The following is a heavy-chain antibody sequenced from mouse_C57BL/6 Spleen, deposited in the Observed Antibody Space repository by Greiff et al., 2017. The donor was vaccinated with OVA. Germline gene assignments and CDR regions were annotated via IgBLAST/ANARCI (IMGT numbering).Heavy chain of an antibody. D-gene: IGHD1-1*01. CDR2: INPSNGGS. Sequence: QVQLQQPGTELVKPGASVKLSCKASGYTFTSYWMHWVKQRPGQGLEWIGNINPSNGGSNYNEKFKSKATLTVDKSSSTAYMQLSSLTSEDSAVYYCARWGVDYYGSSYFDVWGTGTTVTVSS. J-gene: IGHJ1*03. CDR3: ARWGVDYYGSSYFDV. CDR1: GYTFTSYW. V-gene: IGHV1-53*01.